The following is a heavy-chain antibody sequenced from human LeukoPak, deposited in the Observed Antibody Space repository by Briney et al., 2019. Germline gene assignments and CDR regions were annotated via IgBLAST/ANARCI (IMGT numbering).Heavy chain of an antibody. CDR2: ISAYNGNT. CDR3: ARVSNYDILTGTNWFDP. Sequence: ASVKVSCKASGYTFTSYGISWVRLAPGQGLEWMGWISAYNGNTNYAQKLQGRVTMTTDTSTSTAYMELRSLRSDDTAVYYCARVSNYDILTGTNWFDPWGQGTLVTVSS. D-gene: IGHD3-9*01. J-gene: IGHJ5*02. V-gene: IGHV1-18*04. CDR1: GYTFTSYG.